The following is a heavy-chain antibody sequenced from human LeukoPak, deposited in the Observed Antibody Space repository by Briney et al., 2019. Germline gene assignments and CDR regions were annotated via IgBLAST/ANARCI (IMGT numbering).Heavy chain of an antibody. V-gene: IGHV4-30-4*01. J-gene: IGHJ6*03. CDR1: GGSISSGDYY. CDR2: IYYSGST. Sequence: SETLSLTCTVSGGSISSGDYYWSWIRQPPGKGLEWIGYIYYSGSTYYNPSLKSRVTISVDTSKNQFSLKLSSVTAADTAVYYCARDKFDQLLFGYYMDVWGKGTTVTVSS. D-gene: IGHD2-2*01. CDR3: ARDKFDQLLFGYYMDV.